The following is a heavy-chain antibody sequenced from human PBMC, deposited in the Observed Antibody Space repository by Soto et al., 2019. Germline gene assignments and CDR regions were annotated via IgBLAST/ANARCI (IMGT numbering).Heavy chain of an antibody. V-gene: IGHV1-18*01. D-gene: IGHD3-10*01. CDR3: ARGVGPGTYYNQYHWFDP. J-gene: IGHJ5*02. CDR1: GYTFTNYG. CDR2: INTYNGNT. Sequence: ASVKVSCKASGYTFTNYGISWVRQAPGQGLEWMGWINTYNGNTNHAQKFQGRVTMTTDTSTSTAYMELRSLRSDDTAVYYCARGVGPGTYYNQYHWFDPWGQGTLVTVSS.